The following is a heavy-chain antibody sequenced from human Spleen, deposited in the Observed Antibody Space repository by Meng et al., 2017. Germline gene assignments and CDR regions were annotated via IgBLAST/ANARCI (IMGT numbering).Heavy chain of an antibody. CDR1: GGSFSDYY. CDR3: ARGPTTMAHDFDY. D-gene: IGHD4-11*01. V-gene: IGHV4-34*01. Sequence: QVQLQQLRGGLLQPSETLSLACFVSGGSFSDYYWSWIRQPPGKGLEWIGEINHSGSTNYNPSLESRATISVDTSQNNLSLKLSSVTAADSAVYYCARGPTTMAHDFDYWGQGTLVTVSS. CDR2: INHSGST. J-gene: IGHJ4*02.